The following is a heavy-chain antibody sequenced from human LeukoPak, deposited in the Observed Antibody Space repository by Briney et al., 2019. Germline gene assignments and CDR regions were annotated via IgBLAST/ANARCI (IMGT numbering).Heavy chain of an antibody. CDR1: GFTFSSYA. Sequence: PGGSLRLSCAASGFTFSSYAMSWVRQAPGKGLEWVSAISGSGGSTYYADSVKGQFTISRDNAKNSLYLQMNSLRAEDTAVYYCARVNQNYGMDVWGQGTTVTVSS. J-gene: IGHJ6*02. V-gene: IGHV3-23*01. CDR2: ISGSGGST. CDR3: ARVNQNYGMDV.